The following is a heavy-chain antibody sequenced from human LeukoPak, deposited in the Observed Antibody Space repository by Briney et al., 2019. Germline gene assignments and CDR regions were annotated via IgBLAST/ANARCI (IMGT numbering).Heavy chain of an antibody. Sequence: GRSLRLSCAASGFTFSSYAMHWVRQAPGKGLEWMAVISYDGSNKYYADSVKGRFTISRDNSKNTLYLQMNSLRAEDTAVYYCARTRGVHSAAAGRNYFDYWGQGTLVTVSS. CDR2: ISYDGSNK. J-gene: IGHJ4*02. D-gene: IGHD6-13*01. CDR3: ARTRGVHSAAAGRNYFDY. CDR1: GFTFSSYA. V-gene: IGHV3-30*01.